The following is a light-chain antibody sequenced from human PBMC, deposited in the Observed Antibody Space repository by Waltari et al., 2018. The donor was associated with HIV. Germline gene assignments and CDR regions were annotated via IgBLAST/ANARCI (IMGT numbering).Light chain of an antibody. CDR3: ALWDDSLNGVL. Sequence: QSELSQPPSASGTPGQRVAIPCSGCSSNIGRNTVNWYQQLPGTAPKPLIYSNNQRPSGVPDRFSGSKSGTSASLAITGLQSEDEADYYCALWDDSLNGVLFGGGTKLTVL. V-gene: IGLV1-44*01. CDR2: SNN. CDR1: SSNIGRNT. J-gene: IGLJ2*01.